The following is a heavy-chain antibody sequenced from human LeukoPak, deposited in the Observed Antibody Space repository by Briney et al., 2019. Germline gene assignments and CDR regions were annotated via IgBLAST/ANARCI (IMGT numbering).Heavy chain of an antibody. CDR2: ISGSGSNI. CDR3: AGDHSVAGPNFDY. V-gene: IGHV3-21*01. J-gene: IGHJ4*02. D-gene: IGHD6-19*01. Sequence: GGSLRLSCAASGFTFSSYSMNWVRQAPGKGLEWVSSISGSGSNIYYADSVKGRFTISRDNAKNSLYLQMNSLRAEDTAVYYCAGDHSVAGPNFDYRGQGTLVTVSS. CDR1: GFTFSSYS.